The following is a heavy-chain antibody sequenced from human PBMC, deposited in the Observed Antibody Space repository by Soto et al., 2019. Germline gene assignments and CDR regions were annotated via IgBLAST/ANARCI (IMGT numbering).Heavy chain of an antibody. CDR3: ARNRYGGYDFDS. V-gene: IGHV4-4*02. CDR1: NCSMTSSLW. CDR2: VAQSGYT. Sequence: QLQLQESGPGLVKPAGTLSLTCTVSNCSMTSSLWWSWVRQSPGKGLEWIGEVAQSGYTSYNPSLKSRLTISQDRSRNQFSLRLTSVTAADTAVYYCARNRYGGYDFDSWGPGTLVTVSS. J-gene: IGHJ4*02. D-gene: IGHD5-12*01.